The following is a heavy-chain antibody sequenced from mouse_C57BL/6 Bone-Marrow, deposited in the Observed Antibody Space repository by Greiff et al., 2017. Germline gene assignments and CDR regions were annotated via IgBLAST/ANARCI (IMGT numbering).Heavy chain of an antibody. Sequence: VQLQESGAELVRPGTSVKMSCKASGYTFTNYWIGWAKQRPGHGLEWIGDIYPGGGYTNYNEKFKGKATLTADKSSSTAYMQFSSLTSEDSAIYYCARCDYDGAWFAYWGQGTLVTVSA. J-gene: IGHJ3*01. CDR3: ARCDYDGAWFAY. CDR2: IYPGGGYT. D-gene: IGHD2-4*01. CDR1: GYTFTNYW. V-gene: IGHV1-63*01.